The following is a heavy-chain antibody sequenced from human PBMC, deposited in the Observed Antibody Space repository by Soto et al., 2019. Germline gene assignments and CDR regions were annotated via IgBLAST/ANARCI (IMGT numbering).Heavy chain of an antibody. Sequence: EVQLLESGGGLVQPGGSLRLSCAASGFTFSNYAMSWVRQAPGKGLEWVSTISGSGGSTYYADSVKGRFTISRDNSKNTLYLQMNSLRAEDTAVYYCAKGGGYDSSGYYIDYWGQGTLVTVSS. J-gene: IGHJ4*02. CDR2: ISGSGGST. V-gene: IGHV3-23*01. CDR3: AKGGGYDSSGYYIDY. CDR1: GFTFSNYA. D-gene: IGHD3-22*01.